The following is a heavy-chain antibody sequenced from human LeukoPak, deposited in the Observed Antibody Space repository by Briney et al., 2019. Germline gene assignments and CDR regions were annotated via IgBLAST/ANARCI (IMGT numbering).Heavy chain of an antibody. Sequence: KPSETPSLTCTVSGGSISNYYWSWIRQPPGKGLEWIGYIYYSGSTSYNPSLKSRVTISVDTSKNQFSLKLNSVTAADTAVYYCARGPAPWYFDLWGRGTLVTVSS. D-gene: IGHD2-2*01. CDR3: ARGPAPWYFDL. J-gene: IGHJ2*01. CDR2: IYYSGST. V-gene: IGHV4-59*01. CDR1: GGSISNYY.